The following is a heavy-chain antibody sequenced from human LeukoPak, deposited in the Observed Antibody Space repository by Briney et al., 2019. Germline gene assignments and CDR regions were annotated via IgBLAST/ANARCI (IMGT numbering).Heavy chain of an antibody. CDR1: GFRFGSYG. V-gene: IGHV3-30*03. CDR2: ISHEGSNK. J-gene: IGHJ4*02. Sequence: PRGSLRLSCAASGFRFGSYGIHWVRQAPGKGLEWVAVISHEGSNKYHSDSVRGRFTISRDNSKNMVYLHMNSLRVEDTAVYYCARTREQWQVLDYWGQGTLVTVSS. CDR3: ARTREQWQVLDY. D-gene: IGHD6-19*01.